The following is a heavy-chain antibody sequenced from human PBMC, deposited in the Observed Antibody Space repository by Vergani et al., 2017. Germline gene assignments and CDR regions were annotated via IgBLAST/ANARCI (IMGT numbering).Heavy chain of an antibody. CDR3: ADGNLYYYYGVDV. CDR2: IYYSGST. J-gene: IGHJ6*02. Sequence: QLQLQESGPGLVKPSETLSLTCTVSGGSISSSSYYWGWIRQPPGKGLEWIGSIYYSGSTYYNPSLKSRVTISVDTSKNQFSLKLSSVTAADTAVYYCADGNLYYYYGVDVWGQGTTVTVSS. CDR1: GGSISSSSYY. V-gene: IGHV4-39*01. D-gene: IGHD4-23*01.